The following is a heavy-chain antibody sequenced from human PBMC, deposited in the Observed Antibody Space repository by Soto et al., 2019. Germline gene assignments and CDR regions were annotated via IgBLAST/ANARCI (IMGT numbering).Heavy chain of an antibody. CDR1: GYSFTSYW. Sequence: GESLKISCKGSGYSFTSYWIGWVRQMPGKGLEWMGIIYPGDSDTRYSPSFQGQVTISADKSIRTAYLQWSSLKAPDTAMYYCARRLYSGSYYRYYYGLDVWGQGTTVTVSS. CDR3: ARRLYSGSYYRYYYGLDV. J-gene: IGHJ6*02. D-gene: IGHD1-26*01. CDR2: IYPGDSDT. V-gene: IGHV5-51*01.